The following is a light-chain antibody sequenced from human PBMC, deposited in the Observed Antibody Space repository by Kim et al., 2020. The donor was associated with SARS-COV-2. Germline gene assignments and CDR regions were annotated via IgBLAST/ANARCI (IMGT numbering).Light chain of an antibody. CDR3: QQDQKAPYN. V-gene: IGKV4-1*01. CDR2: WAS. CDR1: QSILCASNNKYC. J-gene: IGKJ2*01. Sequence: DIVMTQSPDSLAVSLGERATIHCKSSQSILCASNNKYCLVWHQQKPGQPPKLLISWASTRESGVPDRFSGSGSGTDFTLAINSLQAEDVAVYDCQQDQKAPYNFGQGTKLEI.